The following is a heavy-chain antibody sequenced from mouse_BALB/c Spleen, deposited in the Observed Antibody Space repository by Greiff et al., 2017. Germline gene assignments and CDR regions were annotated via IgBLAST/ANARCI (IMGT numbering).Heavy chain of an antibody. CDR1: GYTFTSYY. CDR2: IYPGNVNT. CDR3: ATVPPYWYFDV. J-gene: IGHJ1*01. Sequence: VMLVESGPELVKPGASVRISCKASGYTFTSYYIHWVKQRPGQGLEWIGWIYPGNVNTKYNEKFKGKATLTADKSSSTAYMQLSSLTSEDSAVYFCATVPPYWYFDVWGAGTTVTVSS. V-gene: IGHV1S56*01. D-gene: IGHD1-1*01.